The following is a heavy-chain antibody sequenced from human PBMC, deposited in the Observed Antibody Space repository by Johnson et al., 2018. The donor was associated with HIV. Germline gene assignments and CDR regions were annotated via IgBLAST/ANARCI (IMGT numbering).Heavy chain of an antibody. D-gene: IGHD1-26*01. V-gene: IGHV3-53*01. Sequence: VQLVESGGGLIQPGGSLRLSCAASGFTVSSNYMSWVRQAPGKGLEWVSVIYSGGSTYYADSVKGRFTISRDNSKNTLYLQMNSPRAEDTAVYHCARDLSIVGATGAFHIWGQGTMVTVSS. CDR2: IYSGGST. CDR1: GFTVSSNY. J-gene: IGHJ3*02. CDR3: ARDLSIVGATGAFHI.